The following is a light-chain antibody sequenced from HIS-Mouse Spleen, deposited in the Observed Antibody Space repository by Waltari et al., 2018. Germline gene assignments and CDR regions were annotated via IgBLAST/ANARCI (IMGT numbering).Light chain of an antibody. CDR3: SLYTSSSTLV. V-gene: IGLV2-18*01. J-gene: IGLJ2*01. CDR1: SSDVGSYNR. CDR2: EVS. Sequence: QSALTQPPSVSGSPGQSVTISCTGTSSDVGSYNRVSWYQQPPGPAPKLMFYEVSNRPSGVPGRFSGAKSGNTASLTISGLQAEDEADYYCSLYTSSSTLVFGGGTKLTVL.